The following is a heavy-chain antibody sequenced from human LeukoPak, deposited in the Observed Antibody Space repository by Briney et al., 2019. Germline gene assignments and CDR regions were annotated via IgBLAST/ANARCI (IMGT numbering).Heavy chain of an antibody. D-gene: IGHD4-17*01. CDR2: IYYSGST. Sequence: PSETLSLTCTVSGGSISSSSYYWGWIRQPPGKGLEWIGSIYYSGSTYYNPSLKSRVPISVDTSKNQFSLKLSSVTAADTAVYYCAGTTVTPTGYYYYYMDVWGKGTTVTVSS. CDR3: AGTTVTPTGYYYYYMDV. J-gene: IGHJ6*03. CDR1: GGSISSSSYY. V-gene: IGHV4-39*01.